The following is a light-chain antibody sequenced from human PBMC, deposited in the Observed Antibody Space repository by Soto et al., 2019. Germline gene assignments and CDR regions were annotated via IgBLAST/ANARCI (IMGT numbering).Light chain of an antibody. CDR2: DVS. Sequence: QSALTQPASVSGSPGQSITLSCTGTSSDVGGYHYVSWYQQHPGKAPKLMIYDVSNRPSWVSNRFSGSKSGNTPSLTISGLQAEDEADYYCSSYTSSSTLWVFGGGTKLTVL. V-gene: IGLV2-14*01. J-gene: IGLJ3*02. CDR1: SSDVGGYHY. CDR3: SSYTSSSTLWV.